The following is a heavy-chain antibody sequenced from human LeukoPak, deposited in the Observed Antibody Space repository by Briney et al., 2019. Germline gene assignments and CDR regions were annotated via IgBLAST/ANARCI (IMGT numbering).Heavy chain of an antibody. V-gene: IGHV1-46*01. D-gene: IGHD6-19*01. CDR2: INPSGGST. CDR1: GYTFTSYY. J-gene: IGHJ4*02. CDR3: AREPYSSGWYGRGRVFDY. Sequence: APVKVSCKASGYTFTSYYMHWVRQAPGQGLEWMGIINPSGGSTSYAQKFQGRVTMTRDTSTSTVYMELSSLRSEDTAVYYCAREPYSSGWYGRGRVFDYWGQGTLVTVSS.